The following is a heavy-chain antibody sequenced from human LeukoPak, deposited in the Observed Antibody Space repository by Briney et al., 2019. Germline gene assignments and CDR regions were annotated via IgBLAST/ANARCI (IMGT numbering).Heavy chain of an antibody. CDR3: ARDHLANLTSRLFDP. J-gene: IGHJ5*02. CDR2: IHHSGRT. CDR1: GYSISSDYY. V-gene: IGHV4-38-2*02. D-gene: IGHD1-1*01. Sequence: SETLSLTCTVSGYSISSDYYWGWIRQPPGKGLEWIGSIHHSGRTYYNPSLKSRVTISVDTSKNQFSLKLSSVTAADTAVYYCARDHLANLTSRLFDPWGQGTLVTVSS.